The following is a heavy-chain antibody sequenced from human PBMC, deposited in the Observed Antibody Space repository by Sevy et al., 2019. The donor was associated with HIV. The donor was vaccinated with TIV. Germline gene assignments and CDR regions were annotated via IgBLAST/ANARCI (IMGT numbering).Heavy chain of an antibody. V-gene: IGHV3-74*01. D-gene: IGHD1-26*01. CDR3: ARDRVVGSTAAFDI. CDR1: GFTFSHYW. CDR2: INSDGSST. J-gene: IGHJ3*02. Sequence: GGSLRLSCAASGFTFSHYWMHWVRQAPGKGLVWVSRINSDGSSTNDADSVKGRFIISSDNAKNTLYLQMNSLRADDTAVFYCARDRVVGSTAAFDIWGQGTMVTVSS.